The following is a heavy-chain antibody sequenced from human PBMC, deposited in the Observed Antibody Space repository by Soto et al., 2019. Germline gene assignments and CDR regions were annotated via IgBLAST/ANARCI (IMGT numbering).Heavy chain of an antibody. CDR1: GCSISTGGYY. J-gene: IGHJ3*02. V-gene: IGHV4-31*03. CDR2: IYHSGMT. Sequence: QVQLQESGPGLVKPSQTLSLTCTVSGCSISTGGYYWSWIRQHPGRGLEWIGYIYHSGMTFSNPSLQSRVALSIDTSKNKFSLKLSSVTAADTAVYYCATVRWELHDAFDIWGQGTMVSVSS. D-gene: IGHD1-26*01. CDR3: ATVRWELHDAFDI.